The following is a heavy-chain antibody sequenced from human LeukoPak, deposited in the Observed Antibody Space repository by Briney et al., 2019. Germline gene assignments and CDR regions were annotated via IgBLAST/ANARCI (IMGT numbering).Heavy chain of an antibody. Sequence: GGSLRLSCAASGFTFSSYAMSWVRQAPGKGLEWASGISGSGGGTHYADSVKGRFTISRDNSKNTLDLQMNSLRAEDTAVYDCAKGWIDYFDYWGQGPLVTVSS. CDR2: ISGSGGGT. V-gene: IGHV3-23*01. D-gene: IGHD2-2*03. CDR3: AKGWIDYFDY. CDR1: GFTFSSYA. J-gene: IGHJ4*02.